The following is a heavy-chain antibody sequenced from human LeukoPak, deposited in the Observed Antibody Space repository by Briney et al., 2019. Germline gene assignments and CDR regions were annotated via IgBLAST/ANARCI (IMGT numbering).Heavy chain of an antibody. CDR3: TTSGRFGELSTYYYYMDI. CDR2: ISGSGGRT. Sequence: GGSLRLSCAASGFTFKNYGVSWVRQAPGKGLEWVSDISGSGGRTHYAEAVKGRFTISRDNSKNTLYLQMNSLRAEDAAVYYCTTSGRFGELSTYYYYMDIWGKGTTVTISS. D-gene: IGHD3-10*01. J-gene: IGHJ6*03. V-gene: IGHV3-23*01. CDR1: GFTFKNYG.